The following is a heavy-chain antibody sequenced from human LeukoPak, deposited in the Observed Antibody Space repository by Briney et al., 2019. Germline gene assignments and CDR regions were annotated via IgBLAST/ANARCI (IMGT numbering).Heavy chain of an antibody. CDR1: GFTFSSYS. V-gene: IGHV3-21*01. D-gene: IGHD2-21*02. J-gene: IGHJ4*02. Sequence: RSGGSLRLSCAASGFTFSSYSMNWVRQAPGKGLEWVSSISSSSSYIYYADSVKGRFTISRDNAKNSLYLQMNSLRAEDTAVYYCARDLSHIVVVTAIFDYWGQGTLVTVSS. CDR3: ARDLSHIVVVTAIFDY. CDR2: ISSSSSYI.